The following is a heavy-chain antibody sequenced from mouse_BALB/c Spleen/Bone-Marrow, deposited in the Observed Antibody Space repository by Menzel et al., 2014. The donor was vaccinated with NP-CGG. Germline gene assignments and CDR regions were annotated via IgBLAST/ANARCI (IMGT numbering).Heavy chain of an antibody. CDR1: GFSFSNYG. CDR3: ARHAYYDQTEVSFVC. V-gene: IGHV5-9-2*01. Sequence: EVKVVESGGGLVKSGGSLKLSCAASGFSFSNYGMSWLRQTPEKRLEWVATISGDGRYTSYSDSVKGRFTISRDNAKNNLYLQLSGLRSEDTALYYCARHAYYDQTEVSFVCWGQGTLVTVSA. CDR2: ISGDGRYT. D-gene: IGHD2-4*01. J-gene: IGHJ3*01.